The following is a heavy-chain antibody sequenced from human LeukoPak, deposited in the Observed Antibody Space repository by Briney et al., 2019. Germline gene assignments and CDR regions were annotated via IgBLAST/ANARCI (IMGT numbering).Heavy chain of an antibody. CDR3: AREIGGGLGPGY. J-gene: IGHJ4*02. Sequence: GGSLRLSCAASGFTFSSYSMNWVRQAPGKGLEWVSSISSSSSYIYYADSVKGRFTISRDNAKNSLYLQTNSLRAEDTAVYYCAREIGGGLGPGYWGQGTLVTVSS. V-gene: IGHV3-21*01. CDR2: ISSSSSYI. CDR1: GFTFSSYS. D-gene: IGHD2-15*01.